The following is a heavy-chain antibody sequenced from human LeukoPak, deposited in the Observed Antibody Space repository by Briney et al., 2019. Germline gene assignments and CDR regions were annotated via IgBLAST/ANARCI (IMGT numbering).Heavy chain of an antibody. V-gene: IGHV3-72*01. D-gene: IGHD2-8*01. Sequence: GGSLRLSCAASGFIFSDHYIDWVRQAPGKGLEWVGRSRNKANSYTTEYAASVKGRFTISRDDSKNSLYLQMNSLRAEDTAVYYCARGRTNRPPSYWGQGTLVTVSS. CDR3: ARGRTNRPPSY. CDR1: GFIFSDHY. CDR2: SRNKANSYTT. J-gene: IGHJ4*02.